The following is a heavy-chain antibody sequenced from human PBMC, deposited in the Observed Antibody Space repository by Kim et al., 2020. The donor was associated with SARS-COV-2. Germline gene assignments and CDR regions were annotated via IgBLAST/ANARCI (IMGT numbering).Heavy chain of an antibody. V-gene: IGHV1-46*01. J-gene: IGHJ4*02. CDR2: INPGVWST. Sequence: ASVKVSCKASQYTFISNYIHWVRQAPGRGLEWISLINPGVWSTVFGQGFQARVTVTRDMSTSTVYFYLSSLRFDYTTVYYYASVFGNDNYFKFWRQGTL. CDR3: ASVFGNDNYFKF. CDR1: QYTFISNY. D-gene: IGHD3-22*01.